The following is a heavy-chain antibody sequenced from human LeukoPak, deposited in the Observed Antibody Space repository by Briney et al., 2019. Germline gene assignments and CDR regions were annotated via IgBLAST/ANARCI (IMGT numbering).Heavy chain of an antibody. V-gene: IGHV5-51*01. CDR2: IYPGDSDT. J-gene: IGHJ4*02. CDR3: ARLGPIVGATTNYFDY. CDR1: GYSFTSYW. D-gene: IGHD1-26*01. Sequence: GESLKISCKGSGYSFTSYWIGWVLQMPGKGLEWMGIIYPGDSDTRYSPSFQGQVTISADQSLSTAYLQWSSLKASDTAMYYCARLGPIVGATTNYFDYWGQGTLVTVSS.